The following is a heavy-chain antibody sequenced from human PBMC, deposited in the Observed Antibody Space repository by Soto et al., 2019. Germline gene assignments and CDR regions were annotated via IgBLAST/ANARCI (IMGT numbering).Heavy chain of an antibody. J-gene: IGHJ6*03. CDR2: FDPEDGET. CDR1: GYTLTELS. Sequence: ASVKVSCKVSGYTLTELSMHWVRQAPGKGLEWMGGFDPEDGETIYAQKFQGRVTMTEDTSTDTAYMELSSLRSEDTAVYYCARVVRNDFWSGLSPVSRYYYYYSMDVWGKGTTVTVSS. CDR3: ARVVRNDFWSGLSPVSRYYYYYSMDV. V-gene: IGHV1-24*01. D-gene: IGHD3-3*01.